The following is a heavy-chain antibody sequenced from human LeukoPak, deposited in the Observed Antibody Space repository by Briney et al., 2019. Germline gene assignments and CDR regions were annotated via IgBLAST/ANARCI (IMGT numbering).Heavy chain of an antibody. CDR3: AKTGILTGYYES. J-gene: IGHJ5*02. D-gene: IGHD3-9*01. CDR2: ISGSGGST. CDR1: GFTFSSYA. V-gene: IGHV3-23*01. Sequence: PGGSLRLSCAASGFTFSSYAMSWVRQAPVKGLEWVSAISGSGGSTYYADSVKGRFTISRDNSKNTLYLQMNSLRAEDTAVYYCAKTGILTGYYESWGQGTLVTVSS.